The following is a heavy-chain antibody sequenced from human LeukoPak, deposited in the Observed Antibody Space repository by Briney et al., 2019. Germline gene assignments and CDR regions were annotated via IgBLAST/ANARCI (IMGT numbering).Heavy chain of an antibody. CDR1: GYTLTSYA. Sequence: GASVKVSCKASGYTLTSYAMHWVRQAPGQRLEWMGWINAGNGNTKYSQKFQGRVTITRDTSASTAYMELSSLRSEDTAVYYCARDGGYNWNDVAFDIWGQGTMVTVSS. J-gene: IGHJ3*02. D-gene: IGHD1-1*01. CDR2: INAGNGNT. CDR3: ARDGGYNWNDVAFDI. V-gene: IGHV1-3*01.